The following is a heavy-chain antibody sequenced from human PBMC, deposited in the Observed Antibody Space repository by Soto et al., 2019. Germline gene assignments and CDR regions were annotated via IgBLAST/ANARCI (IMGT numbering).Heavy chain of an antibody. J-gene: IGHJ5*02. D-gene: IGHD3-16*01. V-gene: IGHV3-7*03. CDR3: AAYGYTMTCTHFHGYS. CDR1: GFRFRDYW. CDR2: IKQDESDK. Sequence: GGSLRLSCAVSGFRFRDYWMSWVRQAPGKGLEWVANIKQDESDKYYVDSVKGRFTISRDNAKNALYLQMNSLRVEDTAVYYCAAYGYTMTCTHFHGYSWGQGTQVTVSS.